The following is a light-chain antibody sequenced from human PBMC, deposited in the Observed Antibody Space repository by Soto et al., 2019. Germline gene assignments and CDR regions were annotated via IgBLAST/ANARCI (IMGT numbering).Light chain of an antibody. Sequence: EVVLAVSPGNRSLSSGERATLSCRVSQRVINSSLAWYQQKPGQAPRLLLYGAYNRATGIPDRFSGSGSGTDFTLTISRLEPEDFAVYYCQQYGTAPWTFGQGTKVDI. V-gene: IGKV3-20*01. J-gene: IGKJ1*01. CDR1: QRVINSS. CDR2: GAY. CDR3: QQYGTAPWT.